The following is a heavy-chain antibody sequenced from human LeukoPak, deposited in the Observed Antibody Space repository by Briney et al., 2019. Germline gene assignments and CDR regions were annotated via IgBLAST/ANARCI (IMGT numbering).Heavy chain of an antibody. Sequence: ASVKVSCKVSGYTLTELSMHWVRQAPGKGLEWMGGFDPEDGETIYAQKFQGRVTMTEDTSTDTAYMELSSLRSEDTAVHYCARVGCSGGSCYSSHAFDIWGQGTMVTVSS. D-gene: IGHD2-15*01. CDR1: GYTLTELS. V-gene: IGHV1-24*01. CDR2: FDPEDGET. CDR3: ARVGCSGGSCYSSHAFDI. J-gene: IGHJ3*02.